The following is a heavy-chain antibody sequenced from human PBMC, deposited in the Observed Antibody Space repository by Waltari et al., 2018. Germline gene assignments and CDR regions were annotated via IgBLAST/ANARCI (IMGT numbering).Heavy chain of an antibody. CDR3: AKEARKFDY. CDR1: GLTLSSYA. J-gene: IGHJ4*02. V-gene: IGHV3-23*04. Sequence: EVQLVESGGDLAKPGGSLRLSYAASGLTLSSYAMHWVRQAPGKGLEWVSAIGSGGNTYYADSVKGRFTISRDNSKNTLSLQMNSLRAEDTAVYYCAKEARKFDYWGQGVLVTVSS. CDR2: IGSGGNT.